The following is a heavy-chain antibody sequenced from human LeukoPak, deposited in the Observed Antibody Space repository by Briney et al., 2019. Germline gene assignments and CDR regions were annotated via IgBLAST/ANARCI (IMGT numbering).Heavy chain of an antibody. D-gene: IGHD6-25*01. J-gene: IGHJ1*01. Sequence: YPGGSLRLSCAASGFTFSNYGMQWVRQPPGKGLEWVAEISHNGDATFYADSVKGRFTISRDNSKSTLDLQMNSLRAEDTAVYYCAKEPNSYSSGWYFQHWGQGTLVTVSS. CDR3: AKEPNSYSSGWYFQH. CDR1: GFTFSNYG. CDR2: ISHNGDAT. V-gene: IGHV3-30*18.